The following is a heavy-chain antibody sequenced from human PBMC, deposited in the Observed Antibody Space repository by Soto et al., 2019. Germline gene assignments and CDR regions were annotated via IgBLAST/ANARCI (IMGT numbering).Heavy chain of an antibody. CDR3: ALSWYSYYFDL. Sequence: PGGSLRLSCAASGFTFSSYGMHWVRQAPGKGLEWVAVIWYDGSDKYYADSVKGRFTISRDNSKNTLYLQMNSLRAEDTAVYYSALSWYSYYFDLWGQGPLVTVSS. CDR1: GFTFSSYG. CDR2: IWYDGSDK. J-gene: IGHJ4*02. V-gene: IGHV3-33*08. D-gene: IGHD1-26*01.